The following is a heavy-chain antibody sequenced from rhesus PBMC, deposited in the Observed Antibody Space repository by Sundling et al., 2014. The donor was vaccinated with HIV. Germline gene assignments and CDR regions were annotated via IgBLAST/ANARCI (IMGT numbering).Heavy chain of an antibody. V-gene: IGHV4-165*01. J-gene: IGHJ4*01. CDR2: ISGNSGSR. CDR1: GGSFSNYY. Sequence: QVQLQESDPGLVKPSETLSLTCTVSGGSFSNYYWGWIRQPPGKGLEWIGYISGNSGSRYYNPALKSRVTISIDTSKNQLSLKLSSVTAADTAVYFCARRLRYFDYWGQGVLVTVPS. CDR3: ARRLRYFDY.